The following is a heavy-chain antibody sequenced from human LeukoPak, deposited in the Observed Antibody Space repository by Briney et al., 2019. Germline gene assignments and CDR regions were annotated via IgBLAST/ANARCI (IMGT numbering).Heavy chain of an antibody. CDR1: GGSISSGGYS. D-gene: IGHD3-22*01. CDR2: IYHSGST. CDR3: ARAVRRYYDSSGYSGFDY. V-gene: IGHV4-30-2*01. J-gene: IGHJ4*02. Sequence: SQTLSLTCAVSGGSISSGGYSWSWIRQPPGKGLEWIGYIYHSGSTYYNPSLKSRVTISVDRSKNQFSLKLSSVTAADTAVYYCARAVRRYYDSSGYSGFDYWGQGTLVTVSS.